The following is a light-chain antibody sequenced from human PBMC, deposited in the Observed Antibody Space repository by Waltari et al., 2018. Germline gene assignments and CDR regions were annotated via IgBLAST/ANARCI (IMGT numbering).Light chain of an antibody. V-gene: IGKV3-15*01. CDR2: RAS. J-gene: IGKJ4*01. CDR1: QNVTTY. Sequence: EIVMTPSPPTLSVSPGERATLSCRASQNVTTYLAWYQQKPGQAPRLLIHRASIRATDIPGRFSGSGSGTEFTLTISGLQSEDFAVYFCQHYNNWPLTFGGGTKVEIK. CDR3: QHYNNWPLT.